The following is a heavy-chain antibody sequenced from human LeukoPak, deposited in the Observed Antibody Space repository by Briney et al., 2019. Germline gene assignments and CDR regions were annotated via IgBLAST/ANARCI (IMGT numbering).Heavy chain of an antibody. J-gene: IGHJ4*02. CDR3: AKANQHCSSTSCYSLLTD. Sequence: GGSLRLSCAASGFTFSSYGMHWVRQAPGKGLEWVAFIRYDGSNKYYADSVKGRFTISRDNSKNTLYLQMNSLRAEDTAVYYCAKANQHCSSTSCYSLLTDWGQGTLVTVSS. CDR2: IRYDGSNK. D-gene: IGHD2-2*02. V-gene: IGHV3-30*02. CDR1: GFTFSSYG.